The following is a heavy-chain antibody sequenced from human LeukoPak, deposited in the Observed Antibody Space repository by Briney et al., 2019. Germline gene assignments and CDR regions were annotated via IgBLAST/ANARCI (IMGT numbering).Heavy chain of an antibody. D-gene: IGHD2-21*02. Sequence: PGGSLRLSCAASGFTFSSYAMSWVRQAPGKGLEWVSAISGSGGSTYYADSVKGRFTISRDNSKNTLYLQMNSLRAEDTAVYYSAKRRLVILTPIPGGLHDWGQGTTVTVSS. V-gene: IGHV3-23*01. CDR3: AKRRLVILTPIPGGLHD. J-gene: IGHJ6*02. CDR2: ISGSGGST. CDR1: GFTFSSYA.